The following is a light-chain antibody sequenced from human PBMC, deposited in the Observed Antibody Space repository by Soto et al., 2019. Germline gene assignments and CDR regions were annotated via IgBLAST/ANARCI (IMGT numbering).Light chain of an antibody. CDR2: GAF. V-gene: IGKV3-15*01. J-gene: IGKJ4*01. CDR3: QQYKNWPPLT. CDR1: QSVSYN. Sequence: EIVMTQSPATLSVSPGETATLSCRASQSVSYNLAWYQQKPGQGPRLLIYGAFTRATGIPARFSGSGSGTEFTLTISSLQSEDFAVYYCQQYKNWPPLTCGGGTKGEIK.